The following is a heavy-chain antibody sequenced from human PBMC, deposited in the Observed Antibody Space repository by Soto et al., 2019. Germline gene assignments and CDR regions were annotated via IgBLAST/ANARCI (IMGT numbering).Heavy chain of an antibody. J-gene: IGHJ6*02. Sequence: EVQLLESGGGLVQPGGSLRLSCAASGFTFSSYAMSWVRQAPGKGLEWVSAISSSSSYIYYADSVKGRFTISRDNAKNSLYLQMNSLRAEDTAVYYRARRDILTGYYPENNGMDVWGQGTTVTVSS. CDR2: ISSSSSYI. D-gene: IGHD3-9*01. CDR3: ARRDILTGYYPENNGMDV. CDR1: GFTFSSYA. V-gene: IGHV3-21*01.